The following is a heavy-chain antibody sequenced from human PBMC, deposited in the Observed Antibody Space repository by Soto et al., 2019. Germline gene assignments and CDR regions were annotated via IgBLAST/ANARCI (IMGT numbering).Heavy chain of an antibody. D-gene: IGHD1-7*01. CDR3: AKDRDRITGTLYFDY. V-gene: IGHV3-30*18. J-gene: IGHJ4*02. CDR2: ISYDGSNK. Sequence: QVQLVESGGGVVQPGRSLRLSCAASGFTFSSYGMHWVRQAPGKGLEWVAVISYDGSNKYYADSVKGRFTISRDNSKQTLYLQMNSLRAEDTAVYYAAKDRDRITGTLYFDYWGQGTLVTVSS. CDR1: GFTFSSYG.